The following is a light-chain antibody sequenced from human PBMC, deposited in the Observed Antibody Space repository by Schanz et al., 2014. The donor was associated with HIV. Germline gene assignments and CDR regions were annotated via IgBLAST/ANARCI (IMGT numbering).Light chain of an antibody. V-gene: IGKV3-20*01. CDR2: GAS. Sequence: EIVLTQSPATLSVSPGERATLSCRASQSVSSSYLAWYQQKPGQAPRLLIYGASNRATGIPDRFSGSGSGTDFTLTISSLEPEDFAVYYCQQYGSSPGTFGQGTKLQIK. CDR3: QQYGSSPGT. CDR1: QSVSSSY. J-gene: IGKJ2*01.